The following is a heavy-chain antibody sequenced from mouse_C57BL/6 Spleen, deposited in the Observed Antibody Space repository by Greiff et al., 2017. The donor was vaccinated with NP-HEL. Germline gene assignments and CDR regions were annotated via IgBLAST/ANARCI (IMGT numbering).Heavy chain of an antibody. D-gene: IGHD1-1*01. CDR2: ISSGGSYT. J-gene: IGHJ2*01. V-gene: IGHV5-6*01. CDR1: GFTFSSYG. CDR3: ARNTDGSSLDY. Sequence: EVKLVESGGDLVKPGGSLKLSCAASGFTFSSYGMSWVRQTPDKRLEWVATISSGGSYTYYPDSVKGRFTISRDNAKNTLYLQMSSLKSEDTAMYYCARNTDGSSLDYWGQGTTLTVSS.